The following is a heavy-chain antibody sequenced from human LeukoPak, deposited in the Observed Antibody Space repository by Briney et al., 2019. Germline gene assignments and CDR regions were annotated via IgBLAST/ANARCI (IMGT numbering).Heavy chain of an antibody. CDR3: AKDIQLSGSGTGYFDY. D-gene: IGHD3-10*01. V-gene: IGHV3-43*02. Sequence: GGSLRLSCAASGFTFDDYAMHWVRQAPGKGLEWVSLISGDGGSKYYADSVKGRFTMSRDNAKNSLYLQMNSLRAEDTALYYCAKDIQLSGSGTGYFDYWGQGTLVTVSS. CDR1: GFTFDDYA. CDR2: ISGDGGSK. J-gene: IGHJ4*02.